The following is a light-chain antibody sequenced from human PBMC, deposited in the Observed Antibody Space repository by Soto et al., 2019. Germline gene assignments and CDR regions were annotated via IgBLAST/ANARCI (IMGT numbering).Light chain of an antibody. CDR3: QQYSNSPLT. CDR1: QRVSRNY. J-gene: IGKJ4*01. V-gene: IGKV3-20*01. CDR2: GAS. Sequence: EIVLTQSPGTLSLSPGERSTLCCMCSQRVSRNYLAWYQQKVGQPPRLLIYGASSRAAGIPDRFSGSGSGTDFTLTITRLETEDFAVYHCQQYSNSPLTFGGGTKVDIK.